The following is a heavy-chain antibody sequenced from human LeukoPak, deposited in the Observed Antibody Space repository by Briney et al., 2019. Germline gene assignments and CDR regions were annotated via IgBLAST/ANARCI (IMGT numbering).Heavy chain of an antibody. CDR1: GFTFSDSA. D-gene: IGHD3-10*01. CDR3: AKDSPGIRSGSIDY. J-gene: IGHJ4*02. Sequence: GGSLRLSCAASGFTFSDSAMHWVRQASGKGLEWVGRIRSKPDSYATAYAASVKGRFTISRDDPKNTLYLQMNSLRAEDTAVYYCAKDSPGIRSGSIDYWGQGTLVTVSS. CDR2: IRSKPDSYAT. V-gene: IGHV3-73*01.